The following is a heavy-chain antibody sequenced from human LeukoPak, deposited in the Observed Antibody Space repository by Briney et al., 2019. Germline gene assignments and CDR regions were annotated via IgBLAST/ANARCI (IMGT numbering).Heavy chain of an antibody. CDR1: GFTFSSYS. D-gene: IGHD3-3*01. J-gene: IGHJ4*02. CDR3: ARETRMEWLFNYFDY. Sequence: PGGSLRLSCAASGFTFSSYSMNWVRQAPGKGLEWVSSISSSSYIYYADSVKGRFTISRDNAKNSLYLQMNSLRAEDTAVYYCARETRMEWLFNYFDYWGQGTLVTVSS. V-gene: IGHV3-21*01. CDR2: ISSSSYI.